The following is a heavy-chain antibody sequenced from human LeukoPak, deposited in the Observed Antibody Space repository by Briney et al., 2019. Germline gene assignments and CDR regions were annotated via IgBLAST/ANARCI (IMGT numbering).Heavy chain of an antibody. CDR3: AKDLVGGWTWDH. Sequence: ASVKVSCKASGYIFTSALIHWVRQPPGQGFEWMGKIHPSDGDTNNAQKFQGRVTMTRDSSTTKVYMEVSSLRSEDTAVYYCAKDLVGGWTWDHWGQGTPLTVSS. CDR1: GYIFTSAL. CDR2: IHPSDGDT. J-gene: IGHJ4*02. D-gene: IGHD6-19*01. V-gene: IGHV1-46*01.